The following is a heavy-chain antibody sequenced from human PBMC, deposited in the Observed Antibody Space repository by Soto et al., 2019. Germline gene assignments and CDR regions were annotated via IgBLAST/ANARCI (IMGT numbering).Heavy chain of an antibody. CDR1: GYTFTSYY. CDR2: INPSGGST. Sequence: GASVKVSCKASGYTFTSYYMHWVRQAPGQGLEWMGIINPSGGSTSYAQKFQGRVTMTRDTSTSTVYMELCSLRSEDTAVYYCARDPSDTAMEDGMDVWGQGTTVTV. V-gene: IGHV1-46*01. D-gene: IGHD5-18*01. J-gene: IGHJ6*02. CDR3: ARDPSDTAMEDGMDV.